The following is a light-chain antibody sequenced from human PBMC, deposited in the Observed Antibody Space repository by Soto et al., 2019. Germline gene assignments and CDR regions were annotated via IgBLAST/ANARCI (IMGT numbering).Light chain of an antibody. V-gene: IGKV3-15*01. CDR3: QQYNDWPPWT. J-gene: IGKJ1*01. CDR1: QYISSN. CDR2: AVS. Sequence: EIVMTQSPVTLSVPPGERATLSCRASQYISSNLAWYQQKPGQSPRLLIYAVSARATGIPARFSGSGSGTEFPLTISGLQSEDFAVYYFQQYNDWPPWTFGQGTKVELK.